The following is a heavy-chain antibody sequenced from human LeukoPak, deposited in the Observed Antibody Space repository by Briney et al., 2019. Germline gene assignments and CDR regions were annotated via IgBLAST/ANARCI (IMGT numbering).Heavy chain of an antibody. D-gene: IGHD2-15*01. V-gene: IGHV4-4*07. CDR2: IYTSGST. Sequence: PSETLSLTCTVSGGSISSYYWSWIRQPAGKGLEWIGRIYTSGSTNYNPSLKSRVTMSVDTSKNQFSLKPGSVTAADTAVYYCASSSGYCSGGSCFPYFDYWGQGTLVTVSS. CDR3: ASSSGYCSGGSCFPYFDY. CDR1: GGSISSYY. J-gene: IGHJ4*02.